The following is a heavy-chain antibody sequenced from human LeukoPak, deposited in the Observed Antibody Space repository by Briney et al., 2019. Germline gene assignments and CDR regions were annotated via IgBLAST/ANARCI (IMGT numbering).Heavy chain of an antibody. CDR1: GGTFSGQA. CDR3: AGGDPFNYYMDV. J-gene: IGHJ6*03. CDR2: TIPIFGAT. Sequence: SVKSSCKPSGGTFSGQAISGVGKAPGQGLKWLGGTIPIFGATNYTQRFQGRITITTDESTTTAYMELTSLRSEDTAVYFCAGGDPFNYYMDVWGKGTSVTVFS. V-gene: IGHV1-69*05. D-gene: IGHD4-17*01.